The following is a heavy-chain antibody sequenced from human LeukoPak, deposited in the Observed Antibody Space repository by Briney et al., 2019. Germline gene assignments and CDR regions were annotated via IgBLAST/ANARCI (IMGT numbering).Heavy chain of an antibody. J-gene: IGHJ4*02. D-gene: IGHD5-18*01. CDR1: GFTFSSYW. CDR3: ARVPRSAMDYYFDY. V-gene: IGHV3-74*01. CDR2: INSDGSST. Sequence: PGGPLRLSCAASGFTFSSYWMHWVRQAPGKGLVWVSRINSDGSSTSYADSVKGRFTISRDNAKNTLYLQMNSLRAEDTAVYYCARVPRSAMDYYFDYWGQGTLVTVSS.